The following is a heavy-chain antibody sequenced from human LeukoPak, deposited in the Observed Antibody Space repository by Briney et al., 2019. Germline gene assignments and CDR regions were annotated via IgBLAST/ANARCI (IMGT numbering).Heavy chain of an antibody. J-gene: IGHJ4*02. CDR1: GYTFTSYA. Sequence: ASVKVSCKASGYTFTSYAMHWVRQAPGQRLEWMGWINAGNGNTKYSQKFQGRVTITRDTSASTAYMELSSLRSEDTAVYYGARGAGEVWFGELFPLDYWGQGTLVTVSS. CDR3: ARGAGEVWFGELFPLDY. D-gene: IGHD3-10*01. CDR2: INAGNGNT. V-gene: IGHV1-3*01.